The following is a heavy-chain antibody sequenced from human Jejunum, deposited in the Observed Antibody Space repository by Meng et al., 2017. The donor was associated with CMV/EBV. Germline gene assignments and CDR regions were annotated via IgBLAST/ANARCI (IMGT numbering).Heavy chain of an antibody. V-gene: IGHV3-48*03. CDR1: YK. J-gene: IGHJ6*02. Sequence: YKMNWGRKAPGKGREWVSYISKSGSTIFYADSVKGRFTISRDNARKTLYLQMDSLRAEDTAIYYCARDSTGSSYVGYYYYGLDVWGQGTTVTVSS. CDR2: ISKSGSTI. CDR3: ARDSTGSSYVGYYYYGLDV. D-gene: IGHD3-16*01.